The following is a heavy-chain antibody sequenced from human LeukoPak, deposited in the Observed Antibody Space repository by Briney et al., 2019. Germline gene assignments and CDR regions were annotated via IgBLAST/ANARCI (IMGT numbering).Heavy chain of an antibody. CDR2: ISSDGSEK. V-gene: IGHV3-30-3*01. Sequence: HPGGSLRLSCAASGLALSSYPMHWVRQAPGKGLEWVAVISSDGSEKHYADPVKGRFTISRDNSKNTLYLQMSSLRAEDTAMYYCAREGNRGYYPYWGQGILVTVSS. CDR3: AREGNRGYYPY. CDR1: GLALSSYP. D-gene: IGHD3-22*01. J-gene: IGHJ4*02.